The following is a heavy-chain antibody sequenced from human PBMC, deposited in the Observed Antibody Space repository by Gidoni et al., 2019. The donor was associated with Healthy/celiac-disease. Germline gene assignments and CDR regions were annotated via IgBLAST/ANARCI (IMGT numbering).Heavy chain of an antibody. CDR2: ISSSSSYT. CDR1: GFTFSYYY. CDR3: ARGIEMATITAFDI. V-gene: IGHV3-11*05. J-gene: IGHJ3*02. D-gene: IGHD4-4*01. Sequence: QVQLVESGGGLVKPGGSLRLSCAASGFTFSYYYMRWIRQAPGKGLEWVSYISSSSSYTNDADAVKGGSTISRDNAKNPRYLKMNSLRAEDTAVYYCARGIEMATITAFDIWGQGTMVTVSS.